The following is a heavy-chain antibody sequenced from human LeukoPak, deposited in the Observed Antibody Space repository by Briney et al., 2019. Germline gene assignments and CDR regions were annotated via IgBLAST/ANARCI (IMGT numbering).Heavy chain of an antibody. V-gene: IGHV3-53*01. CDR3: ARGLFLSGYLDAFDI. D-gene: IGHD3-22*01. Sequence: GGSLRLSCAASGFAFSSYGMSWVRQAPGKGLEWVSLIYSDGRTYYADSVKGRCTISRDNSKNTLYLQMNSLRVEDTAVYYCARGLFLSGYLDAFDIWGQGTVVTVSS. CDR1: GFAFSSYG. J-gene: IGHJ3*02. CDR2: IYSDGRT.